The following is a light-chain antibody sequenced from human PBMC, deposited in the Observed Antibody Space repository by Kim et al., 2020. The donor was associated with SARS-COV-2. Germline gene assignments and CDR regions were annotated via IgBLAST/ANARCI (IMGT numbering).Light chain of an antibody. CDR1: QGISGA. J-gene: IGKJ1*01. CDR3: QQSNTPCT. Sequence: IQLTQSSSSLSASVGDRVTITCRARQGISGALAWYQQKPGKAPNLLIKDASTLESGVRSRFSGSGSGTDFSLSIRSLQTEDFATYYCQQSNTPCTFGRGTKVDIK. V-gene: IGKV1-13*02. CDR2: DAS.